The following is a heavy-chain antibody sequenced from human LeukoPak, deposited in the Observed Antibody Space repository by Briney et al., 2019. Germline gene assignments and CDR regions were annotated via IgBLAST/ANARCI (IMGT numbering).Heavy chain of an antibody. J-gene: IGHJ4*02. CDR2: INHSGSA. D-gene: IGHD6-13*01. CDR1: GGSFSGYY. CDR3: ARGPYSSSWPRY. Sequence: SETLSLTCAVYGGSFSGYYWSWIRQPPGKGLEWIGEINHSGSANYNPSLKSRVTISVDTSKNQLSLKLSSVTAADTAVYYCARGPYSSSWPRYWGQGTLVTVSS. V-gene: IGHV4-34*01.